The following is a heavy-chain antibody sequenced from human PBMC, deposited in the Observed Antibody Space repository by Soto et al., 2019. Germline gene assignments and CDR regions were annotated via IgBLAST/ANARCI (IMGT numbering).Heavy chain of an antibody. CDR2: ISSSSSTI. V-gene: IGHV3-48*01. Sequence: EVQLVESGGGLVQPGGSLRLSCAASGFTFSSYSMNWVRQAPGKGLEWVSYISSSSSTIYYADSVKGRFTISRDNAKNSLYLQMNSLRAEDTAVYYCARFGVVVVVAATYDAFDIWGQGTTVTVSS. CDR1: GFTFSSYS. D-gene: IGHD2-15*01. J-gene: IGHJ3*02. CDR3: ARFGVVVVVAATYDAFDI.